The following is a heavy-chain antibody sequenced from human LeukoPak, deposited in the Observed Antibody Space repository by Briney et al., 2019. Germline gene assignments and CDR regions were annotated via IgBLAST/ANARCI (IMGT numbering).Heavy chain of an antibody. J-gene: IGHJ5*02. D-gene: IGHD3-22*01. CDR3: ARERSYDSSGYYRNNWFDP. CDR1: GYTLISYA. Sequence: ASVKVSCKTSGYTLISYAISWVRQAPGQGLEWMGWISVHDGNTNYAQKFQGRVTLTTDTSTSTAYMELRSLRSDDTAVYYCARERSYDSSGYYRNNWFDPWGQGTLVTVSS. CDR2: ISVHDGNT. V-gene: IGHV1-18*04.